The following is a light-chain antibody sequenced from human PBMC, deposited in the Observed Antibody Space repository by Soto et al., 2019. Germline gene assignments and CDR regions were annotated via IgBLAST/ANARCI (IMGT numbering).Light chain of an antibody. CDR1: QSVSSY. CDR3: QQRSNWPPWT. V-gene: IGKV3-11*01. Sequence: EIVLTQSPATLSLSPGERATLSCRASQSVSSYLAWYQQKPGQAPRLLIYDASNRATGIPARFSGSGSGTDCTLPTSSLEPEDFAVYYCQQRSNWPPWTFGQGTKVEIK. CDR2: DAS. J-gene: IGKJ1*01.